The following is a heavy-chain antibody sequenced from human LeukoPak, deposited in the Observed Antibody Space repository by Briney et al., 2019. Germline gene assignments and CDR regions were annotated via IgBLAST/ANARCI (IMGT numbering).Heavy chain of an antibody. V-gene: IGHV4-4*02. D-gene: IGHD6-19*01. J-gene: IGHJ5*02. CDR3: ARGGTTVAGTFWFDP. CDR2: VYHTGSS. CDR1: GVSISSSNW. Sequence: PSETLSLTCAVSGVSISSSNWWSWVRQPPGKGLEWIGEVYHTGSSNYNPSPKSRVTISVDKSKSQFSLKLSSVTAADTAVYYCARGGTTVAGTFWFDPWGQGTLVTVSS.